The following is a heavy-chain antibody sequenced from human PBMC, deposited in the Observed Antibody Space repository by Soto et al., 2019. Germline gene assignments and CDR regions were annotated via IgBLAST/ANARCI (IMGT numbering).Heavy chain of an antibody. V-gene: IGHV3-7*03. CDR3: ERDVAKFIQYNHYYYGVEV. J-gene: IGHJ6*02. Sequence: GGSLRLSCVVSGFTFSTYWMSWVRQAPGKGLEWVANIKQDGSEENYVESVKGRFTISRDNAKNSLHLQMNSPRAEDTAVYYCERDVAKFIQYNHYYYGVEVWGQGTTVTVS. CDR2: IKQDGSEE. D-gene: IGHD1-20*01. CDR1: GFTFSTYW.